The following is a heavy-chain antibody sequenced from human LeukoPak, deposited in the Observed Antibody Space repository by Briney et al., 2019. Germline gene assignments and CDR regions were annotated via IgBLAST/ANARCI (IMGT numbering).Heavy chain of an antibody. CDR2: IYYSGST. CDR3: ARDSSDMVRGVINYDYQYMHV. CDR1: GGSISSGDYY. J-gene: IGHJ6*03. V-gene: IGHV4-30-4*08. Sequence: SETLSLTCTVSGGSISSGDYYWSWIRQPPGKGLEWIGYIYYSGSTYYNPSLKSRVTISVDTSKNQFSLKLSSVTAADTAVYYCARDSSDMVRGVINYDYQYMHVWGKGTTVTVSS. D-gene: IGHD3-10*01.